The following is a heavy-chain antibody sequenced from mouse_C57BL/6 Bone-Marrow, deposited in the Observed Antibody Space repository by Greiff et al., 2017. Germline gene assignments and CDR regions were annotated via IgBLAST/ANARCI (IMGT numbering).Heavy chain of an antibody. J-gene: IGHJ1*03. Sequence: EVQVVESGGGLVQPKGSLKLPCAASGFSFNTYAMNWVRQAPGKGLEWVARIRSKSNNYATYYADSVKDRFTISRDDSESMLYLQMNNLKTEDTAMYYCVGHDPSYYYGSSYWYFDVWGTGTTVTVSS. D-gene: IGHD1-1*01. CDR2: IRSKSNNYAT. CDR3: VGHDPSYYYGSSYWYFDV. V-gene: IGHV10-1*01. CDR1: GFSFNTYA.